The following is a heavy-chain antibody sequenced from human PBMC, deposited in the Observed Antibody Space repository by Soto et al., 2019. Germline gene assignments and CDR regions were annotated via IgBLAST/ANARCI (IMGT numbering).Heavy chain of an antibody. CDR1: GFTFSNYG. CDR2: ISYDGSHQ. Sequence: PGGSLRLSCAASGFTFSNYGMHWVRQTPGKGLEGVAVISYDGSHQFYTDSVKGRFTISRDNSKNTLYLQMNSLKTEDTAMYYCAKDPKCCTIGSHFLDNWFDPWGQGTLVTVSS. CDR3: AKDPKCCTIGSHFLDNWFDP. J-gene: IGHJ5*02. D-gene: IGHD2-8*01. V-gene: IGHV3-30*18.